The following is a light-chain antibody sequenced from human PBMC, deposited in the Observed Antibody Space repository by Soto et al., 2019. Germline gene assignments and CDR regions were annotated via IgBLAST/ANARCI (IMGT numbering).Light chain of an antibody. CDR1: QSVSSSY. J-gene: IGKJ5*01. V-gene: IGKV3-20*01. Sequence: IWLRHPPPTLYLYQGERVTLSCRASQSVSSSYLAWYQQKPGQAPRLLIYGASSRATGIPDRFSGSGSGTDFTLTISRLEPEDFAVYYCQQASSLPITFGQGTRLEI. CDR2: GAS. CDR3: QQASSLPIT.